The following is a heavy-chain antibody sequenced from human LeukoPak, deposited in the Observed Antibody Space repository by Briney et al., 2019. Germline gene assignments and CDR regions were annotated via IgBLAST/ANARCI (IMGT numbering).Heavy chain of an antibody. CDR2: IRYDGSNK. V-gene: IGHV3-30*02. CDR3: AKDRGGNGIVVVARPLDY. J-gene: IGHJ4*02. CDR1: GFTFSNAG. D-gene: IGHD2-2*01. Sequence: GGSLRLSCTASGFTFSNAGMNWVRQAPGKGLEWVAFIRYDGSNKYYADSVKGRFTISRDNSKNTLYLQMNSLRAEDTAVYYCAKDRGGNGIVVVARPLDYWGQGTLVTVSS.